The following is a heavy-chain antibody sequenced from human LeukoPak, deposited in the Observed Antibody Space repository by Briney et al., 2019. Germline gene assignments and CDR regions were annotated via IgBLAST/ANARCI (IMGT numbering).Heavy chain of an antibody. CDR1: GGSISSYY. D-gene: IGHD6-13*01. CDR2: IYYSGST. Sequence: KSSETLSLTCTVSGGSISSYYWSWIRQPPGKGLEWIGYIYYSGSTNYTPSLKSRVTISVDRSKNQFSLKLSSVTAADTAVYYCARGRYSSSFYFDYWGQGTLVTVSS. V-gene: IGHV4-59*12. CDR3: ARGRYSSSFYFDY. J-gene: IGHJ4*02.